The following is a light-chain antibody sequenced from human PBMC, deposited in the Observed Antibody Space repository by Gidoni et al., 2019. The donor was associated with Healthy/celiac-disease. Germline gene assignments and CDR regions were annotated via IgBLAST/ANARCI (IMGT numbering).Light chain of an antibody. CDR2: ASS. J-gene: IGKJ3*01. Sequence: DIQLTQSPSFLSASVGDRVTITCRASQGISSYLAWYQQKPGQAPKLLIYASSTLPSGVPSRFSGSGSGTEFTLTISSLQPEDFATYYCQQLNSYPLFGPGTKVDIK. V-gene: IGKV1-9*01. CDR1: QGISSY. CDR3: QQLNSYPL.